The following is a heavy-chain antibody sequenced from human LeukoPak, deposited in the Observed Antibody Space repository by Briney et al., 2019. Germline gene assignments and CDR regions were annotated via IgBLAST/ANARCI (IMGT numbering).Heavy chain of an antibody. CDR1: GFTFDDYA. D-gene: IGHD4-17*01. CDR2: ISWNSGSI. CDR3: PKDGKTTVPPGNWFDP. J-gene: IGHJ5*02. Sequence: PGRSLRLSCAASGFTFDDYAMHWVRQAPGKGLEWVSGISWNSGSIGYAYSVKGRFTISRNHAKNSSYLQITILTAENVALYYVPKDGKTTVPPGNWFDPSGPGTLVTASA. V-gene: IGHV3-9*03.